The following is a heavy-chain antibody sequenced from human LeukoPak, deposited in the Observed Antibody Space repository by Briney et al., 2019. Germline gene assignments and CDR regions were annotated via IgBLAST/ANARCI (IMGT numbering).Heavy chain of an antibody. CDR1: GLTLSDYW. CDR3: ARDIHSVAFDI. J-gene: IGHJ3*02. CDR2: LNNDGKRT. Sequence: GGSLRLSCTASGLTLSDYWMHWVRQVPGKGLLWVSRLNNDGKRTNYADSVKGRFTISRDNAKNTVYLQMNSLTVEDSAVYYCARDIHSVAFDIWGQGTMVTVSS. V-gene: IGHV3-74*01.